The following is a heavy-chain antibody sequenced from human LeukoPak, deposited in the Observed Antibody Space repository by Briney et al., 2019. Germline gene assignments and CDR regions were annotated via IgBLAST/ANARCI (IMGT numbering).Heavy chain of an antibody. D-gene: IGHD3-10*01. CDR2: ISWGGDST. CDR3: AKGGVTMVRGAIKSYYYYMDV. CDR1: GFTFDDYT. V-gene: IGHV3-43*01. J-gene: IGHJ6*03. Sequence: GGSLRLSCAASGFTFDDYTMHWVRHAPGKGLEWVSLISWGGDSTYYADCVKRRFTIYRDNSKNSLYLKMNRLRSEDTALYDCAKGGVTMVRGAIKSYYYYMDVWGKGTTVTVSS.